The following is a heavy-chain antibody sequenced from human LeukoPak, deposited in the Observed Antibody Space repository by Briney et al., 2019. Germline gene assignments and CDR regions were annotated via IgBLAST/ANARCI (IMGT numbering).Heavy chain of an antibody. J-gene: IGHJ3*01. D-gene: IGHD6-25*01. Sequence: KTSETLSVTCTVPGGSISSYHWSWIRQPPGKGLEWIGYIYYSGSTNYNPSLKSRVTISIDASKNQFSLWLSSVTAADTDVYHCASARLGSGLEGAFDVWGQGTMFTVSS. V-gene: IGHV4-59*01. CDR3: ASARLGSGLEGAFDV. CDR2: IYYSGST. CDR1: GGSISSYH.